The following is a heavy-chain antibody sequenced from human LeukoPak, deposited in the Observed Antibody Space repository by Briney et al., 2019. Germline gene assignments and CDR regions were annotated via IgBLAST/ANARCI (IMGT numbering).Heavy chain of an antibody. Sequence: PSETLSLTCTVSGDSITTHYWSWIRQPPGKGLEWIGYVHYTDSPNFNPSLKSRVTISLDTSKNQFSLKLSSVTAADTAVYYCARGPSLGGKYCSGGSCYRNPRYYYYYGMDVWGQGTTVTVSS. D-gene: IGHD2-15*01. CDR1: GDSITTHY. CDR3: ARGPSLGGKYCSGGSCYRNPRYYYYYGMDV. V-gene: IGHV4-59*11. J-gene: IGHJ6*02. CDR2: VHYTDSP.